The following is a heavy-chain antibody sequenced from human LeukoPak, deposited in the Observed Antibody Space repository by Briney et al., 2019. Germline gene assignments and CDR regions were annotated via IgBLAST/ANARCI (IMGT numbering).Heavy chain of an antibody. Sequence: PSETLSLTCTVSGGSISSYYWSWIRQPPGKGLEWIGYIYYSGSTNYNPSLMSRVTISVDTSKNQFSLKLSSVTAADTAVYYCARDQGYYDSSGWYDYWGQGTLVTVSS. V-gene: IGHV4-59*01. D-gene: IGHD3-22*01. CDR1: GGSISSYY. CDR2: IYYSGST. J-gene: IGHJ4*02. CDR3: ARDQGYYDSSGWYDY.